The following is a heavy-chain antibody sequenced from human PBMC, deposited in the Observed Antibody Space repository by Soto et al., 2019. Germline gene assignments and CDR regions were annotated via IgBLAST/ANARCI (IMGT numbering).Heavy chain of an antibody. J-gene: IGHJ5*02. CDR2: IHHSGST. V-gene: IGHV4-4*02. D-gene: IGHD2-2*01. Sequence: PSETLSLTCAVSGGSMSSSNWWNWVRQPAGKGLEWIGEIHHSGSTNYNPSLKSRVTISVDKSKNQSSLKLNSVTAADTAVYYCARVRQGCSSTSCYFDPWGQGTLVTVSS. CDR3: ARVRQGCSSTSCYFDP. CDR1: GGSMSSSNW.